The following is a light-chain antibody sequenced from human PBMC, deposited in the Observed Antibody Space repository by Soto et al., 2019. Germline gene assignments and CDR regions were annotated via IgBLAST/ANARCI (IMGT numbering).Light chain of an antibody. CDR1: TSNIGRNS. CDR2: GDV. CDR3: SSYAGSSNV. J-gene: IGLJ1*01. V-gene: IGLV1-47*02. Sequence: QSVLTQPPSASGTPGQRFTISCSGSTSNIGRNSVYWYQQLPGTAPKLVMYGDVQRPSGVPDRFSGSKSGTSASLAISGLRSEDEADYYCSSYAGSSNVFGTGTKVTVL.